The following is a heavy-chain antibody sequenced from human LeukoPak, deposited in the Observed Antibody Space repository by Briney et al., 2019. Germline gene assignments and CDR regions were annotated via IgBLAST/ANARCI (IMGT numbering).Heavy chain of an antibody. CDR3: ATLGATSFDY. J-gene: IGHJ4*02. D-gene: IGHD1-26*01. V-gene: IGHV1-2*02. CDR2: IVPNSGGT. CDR1: GYTFTDYY. Sequence: GASVKVSCKTSGYTFTDYYIHWVRQAPGQGLEWMGWIVPNSGGTNYAQKFQGRVTMTRDTSISTAYMELNRLRYDDTAVYYCATLGATSFDYSRQGTLVTVSS.